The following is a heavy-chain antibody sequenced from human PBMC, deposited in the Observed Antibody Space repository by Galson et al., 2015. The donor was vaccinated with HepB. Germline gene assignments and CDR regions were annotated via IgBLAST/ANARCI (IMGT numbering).Heavy chain of an antibody. Sequence: SLRLSCAASGFSFRDYGMHWVRQAPGKGLEWVAVMFFDGNKEYYADSVKGRFTISRDNSKNTLYLQMNSLRAEDTAVYYCAKDLPSFRSIAARLRYYYYGMDVWGQGTTVTVSS. V-gene: IGHV3-33*06. CDR3: AKDLPSFRSIAARLRYYYYGMDV. D-gene: IGHD6-6*01. J-gene: IGHJ6*02. CDR1: GFSFRDYG. CDR2: MFFDGNKE.